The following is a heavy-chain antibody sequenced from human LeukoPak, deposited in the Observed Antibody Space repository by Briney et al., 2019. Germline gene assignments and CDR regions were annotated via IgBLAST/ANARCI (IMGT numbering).Heavy chain of an antibody. CDR3: ARLRTDY. V-gene: IGHV4-34*01. CDR2: INHSGST. CDR1: GDSLYPYY. Sequence: SETLSLTCTVSGDSLYPYYWNWIRQPPGKGLEWIGEINHSGSTNYNPSLKSRVTISVDTSKNQFSLKLSSVTAADTAVYYCARLRTDYWGQGTLVTVSS. J-gene: IGHJ4*02. D-gene: IGHD1-1*01.